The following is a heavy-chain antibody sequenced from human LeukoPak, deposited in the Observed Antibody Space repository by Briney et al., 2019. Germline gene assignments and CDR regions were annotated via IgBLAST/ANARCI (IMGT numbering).Heavy chain of an antibody. D-gene: IGHD2-2*01. V-gene: IGHV3-23*01. J-gene: IGHJ6*03. Sequence: GGSLRLSCAASGFTFSSYAMTWVRQAPGKGLEWVSAISPSGGSTYYADSVKGRFTISRDNSKNTLYLQMNSLRAEDTAEYYCAKGYCSSTSCFDYSYHMDVWGKGTTVTVSS. CDR1: GFTFSSYA. CDR3: AKGYCSSTSCFDYSYHMDV. CDR2: ISPSGGST.